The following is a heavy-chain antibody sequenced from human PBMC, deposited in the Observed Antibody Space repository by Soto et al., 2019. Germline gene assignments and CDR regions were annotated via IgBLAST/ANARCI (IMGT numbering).Heavy chain of an antibody. Sequence: EVQLVESGGGLVKPGGSLRLSCAASGFTFSTYSMNWVRQAPGRGLEWVSSINTGSTGAFYADSVKGRFTIARDNAKNSLYLQMNSLRDEDTAIYYCAGERSSKQDLHPWVQGILVPVSS. CDR3: AGERSSKQDLHP. D-gene: IGHD6-13*01. CDR1: GFTFSTYS. V-gene: IGHV3-21*01. J-gene: IGHJ1*01. CDR2: INTGSTGA.